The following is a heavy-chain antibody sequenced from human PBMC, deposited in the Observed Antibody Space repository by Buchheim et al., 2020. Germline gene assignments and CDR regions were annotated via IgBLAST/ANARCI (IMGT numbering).Heavy chain of an antibody. Sequence: QLQLQESGPGLVKPSETLSLTCTVSTESISSSSNYWVWLRQPPGKGLEWIGTMFYSGSVFYNPSLRSRLSISVDTSNIQFSLKLNSVTAADTAVYYCVRHRSGTMFNYWGQGTL. J-gene: IGHJ4*02. V-gene: IGHV4-39*01. CDR3: VRHRSGTMFNY. CDR1: TESISSSSNY. D-gene: IGHD1-7*01. CDR2: MFYSGSV.